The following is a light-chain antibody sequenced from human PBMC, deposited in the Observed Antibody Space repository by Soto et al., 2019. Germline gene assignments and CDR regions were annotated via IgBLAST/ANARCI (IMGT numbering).Light chain of an antibody. Sequence: FMLTQPHSVSESPGKTVTISCTRSSGSIASNFVQWYQQRPGSAPTIVIYEDNRRPSGVPDRFPGSIDSSSTSASLTISGLQTEDEADYYCQSYDGGIRVFGGGTKLTVL. CDR2: EDN. V-gene: IGLV6-57*04. CDR3: QSYDGGIRV. CDR1: SGSIASNF. J-gene: IGLJ3*02.